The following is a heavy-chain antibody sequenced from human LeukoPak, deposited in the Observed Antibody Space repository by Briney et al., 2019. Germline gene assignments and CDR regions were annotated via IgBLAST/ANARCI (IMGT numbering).Heavy chain of an antibody. J-gene: IGHJ5*02. CDR3: ARSVAAAAYNWFDP. V-gene: IGHV1-69*05. CDR2: LIPIFGTG. Sequence: SVKVSCKASGGTFSSYASSWVRQAPGQGLEWMGGLIPIFGTGNYAQKFQGRVTITTDESTSTAYIELSSLRSEDTAGYYCARSVAAAAYNWFDPWGQGTLVTVSS. CDR1: GGTFSSYA. D-gene: IGHD6-13*01.